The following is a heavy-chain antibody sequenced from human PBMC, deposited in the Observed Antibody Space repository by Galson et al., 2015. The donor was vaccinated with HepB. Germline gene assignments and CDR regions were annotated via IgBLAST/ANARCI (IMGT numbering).Heavy chain of an antibody. CDR3: ARGFPLGRTIPDT. Sequence: TLSLTCAVYGGSFSGYYWSWIRQPPGKGLEWIGEINHSGSTNYNPSLKSRVTISVDTSKNQFSLKLSSVTAADTAVYYCARGFPLGRTIPDTWGQGTLVTVSS. V-gene: IGHV4-34*01. J-gene: IGHJ4*02. CDR2: INHSGST. D-gene: IGHD4/OR15-4a*01. CDR1: GGSFSGYY.